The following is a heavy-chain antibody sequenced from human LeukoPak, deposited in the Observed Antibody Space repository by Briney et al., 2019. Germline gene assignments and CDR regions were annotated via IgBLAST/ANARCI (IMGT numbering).Heavy chain of an antibody. J-gene: IGHJ4*02. CDR2: IIPIFGTA. D-gene: IGHD6-19*01. CDR3: ARDLSIAVAGRWDFDY. Sequence: GASVKVSCKASGGTFSSYAISWVRQAPGQGLEWMGRIIPIFGTANYAQKFQGRVTITTDESTSTAYMELSSLRSEDTAVYYCARDLSIAVAGRWDFDYWGREPWSPSPQ. V-gene: IGHV1-69*05. CDR1: GGTFSSYA.